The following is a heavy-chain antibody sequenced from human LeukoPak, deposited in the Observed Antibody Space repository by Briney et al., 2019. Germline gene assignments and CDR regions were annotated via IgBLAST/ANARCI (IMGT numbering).Heavy chain of an antibody. Sequence: PGGSLRLSCAASGFTFSDYYMSWIRQAPGKGLEWVSYVSSSGSTIYYADSVKGRFTISRDNAKNSLYLQMNSLRAEDTAVYYCARRNYYGSGPSEFDYWGQGTLVTVSS. CDR2: VSSSGSTI. J-gene: IGHJ4*02. CDR3: ARRNYYGSGPSEFDY. V-gene: IGHV3-11*01. CDR1: GFTFSDYY. D-gene: IGHD3-10*01.